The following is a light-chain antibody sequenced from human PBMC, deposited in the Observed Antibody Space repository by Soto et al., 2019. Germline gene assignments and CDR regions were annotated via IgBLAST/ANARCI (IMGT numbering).Light chain of an antibody. CDR1: QSVKNY. CDR2: DIS. V-gene: IGKV3-11*01. J-gene: IGKJ4*01. Sequence: EIVLTQSPATLSLSPGERATLSCRASQSVKNYLAWYQQKPGQAPRLLIYDISNRATGIPARFSGSGSGADFTPTISSLEAEDFAVYYCQQRNNWPWLTFGGGTRVEIK. CDR3: QQRNNWPWLT.